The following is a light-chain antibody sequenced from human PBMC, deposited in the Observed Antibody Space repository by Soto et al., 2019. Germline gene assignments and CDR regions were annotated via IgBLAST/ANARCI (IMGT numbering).Light chain of an antibody. CDR2: LNSDGSH. Sequence: QAVVTQSPSASASLGASVKLTCTLSSGHSTYAIAWHQQQPEKGPRYLMNLNSDGSHSKGDGIPDRFSGSSSGTERYLTISSLQSEDGADYYCQTWGTGIWVFGGGTKLTVL. V-gene: IGLV4-69*01. CDR3: QTWGTGIWV. CDR1: SGHSTYA. J-gene: IGLJ3*02.